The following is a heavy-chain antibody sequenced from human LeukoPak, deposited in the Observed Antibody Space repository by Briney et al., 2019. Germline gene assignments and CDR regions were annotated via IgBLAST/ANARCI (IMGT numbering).Heavy chain of an antibody. J-gene: IGHJ4*02. CDR1: GFTFSNFW. CDR3: VRDRGWQQFDY. CDR2: IKKDGSET. D-gene: IGHD6-13*01. V-gene: IGHV3-7*01. Sequence: GGSLRLSCEASGFTFSNFWMTWVRQTPGKGLERVANIKKDGSETYYVESVRGRFSISRDNAKNSVYLEMNSLRTEDTAVYFCVRDRGWQQFDYWGQGTLVTVSA.